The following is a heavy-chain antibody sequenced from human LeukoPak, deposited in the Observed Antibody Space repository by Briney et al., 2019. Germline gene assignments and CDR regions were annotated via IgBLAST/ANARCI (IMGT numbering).Heavy chain of an antibody. CDR1: GFTFSSYA. Sequence: GGSLRLSCAASGFTFSSYAMHWVRQAPGKGLEWVSGISWNGGSIGYADSVKGRFTISRDNAKNSLYLQMNSLRAEDTALYYCAKESFHGSSSWYRDDALDIWGQGTMVTVSS. CDR2: ISWNGGSI. V-gene: IGHV3-9*01. D-gene: IGHD6-13*01. CDR3: AKESFHGSSSWYRDDALDI. J-gene: IGHJ3*02.